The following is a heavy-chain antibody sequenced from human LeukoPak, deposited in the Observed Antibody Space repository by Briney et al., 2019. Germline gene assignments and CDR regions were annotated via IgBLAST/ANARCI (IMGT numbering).Heavy chain of an antibody. CDR3: AIPYCSGGSCYSGGSEIFDY. D-gene: IGHD2-15*01. J-gene: IGHJ4*02. Sequence: SETLSLTCAVYGGSFSGYYWSWIRQPPGKGLEWIGEINHSGSTNYNPSLKSRVTISVDTSKNQFSLKLSSVTAADTAVYYCAIPYCSGGSCYSGGSEIFDYWGQGTLFTVSS. CDR1: GGSFSGYY. V-gene: IGHV4-34*01. CDR2: INHSGST.